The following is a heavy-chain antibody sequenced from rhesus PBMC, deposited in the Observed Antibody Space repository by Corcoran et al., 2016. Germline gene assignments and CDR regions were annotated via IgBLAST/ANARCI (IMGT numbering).Heavy chain of an antibody. J-gene: IGHJ6*01. CDR3: AKAWNGFSGWDS. V-gene: IGHV4-147*01. Sequence: QVQLQESGPGLVKPSETLSLTCAVSGYSISSNYWSWIRQPPGQGLEWIGYIYGRSGNTHYNPTLEARVTIATDPAKNQFALKLRCVAAGDTALYYRAKAWNGFSGWDSWGQGVSVTGSS. D-gene: IGHD1-14*01. CDR1: GYSISSNY. CDR2: IYGRSGNT.